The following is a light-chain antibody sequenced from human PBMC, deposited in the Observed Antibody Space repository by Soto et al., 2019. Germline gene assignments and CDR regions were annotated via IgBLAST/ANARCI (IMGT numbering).Light chain of an antibody. Sequence: QSVLTQPASVSVSPGQSITISCTGTSSDVGGYDYVSWYQLHPGKAPKLMVFEVNNRPSGVSYRFSGSKSGNTASLTTSGLQAEDEADYFCSSYSISTAYLFGTGTKVTVL. CDR1: SSDVGGYDY. CDR2: EVN. V-gene: IGLV2-14*01. J-gene: IGLJ1*01. CDR3: SSYSISTAYL.